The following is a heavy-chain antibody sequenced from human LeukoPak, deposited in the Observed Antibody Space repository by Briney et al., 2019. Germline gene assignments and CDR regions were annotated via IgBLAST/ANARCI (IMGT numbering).Heavy chain of an antibody. CDR1: GLIFSDYS. CDR2: ITAGGDYT. D-gene: IGHD6-13*01. Sequence: GGSLRLSCAVSGLIFSDYSMNWARQAPGKGLEWVSTITAGGDYTYYADSVKGRFTISRDNAKNSLYLQMNSLRAEDTAVYYCARRAGSSSGVYWGQGTLVTVSS. J-gene: IGHJ4*02. CDR3: ARRAGSSSGVY. V-gene: IGHV3-21*01.